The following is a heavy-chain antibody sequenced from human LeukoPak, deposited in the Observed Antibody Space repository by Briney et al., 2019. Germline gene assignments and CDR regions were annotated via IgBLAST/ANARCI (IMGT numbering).Heavy chain of an antibody. CDR1: GYTFTSYD. D-gene: IGHD6-13*01. CDR2: MNPNSGNT. J-gene: IGHJ5*02. CDR3: ARNRGSSSWYGAFDP. V-gene: IGHV1-8*01. Sequence: VASVKVSCKASGYTFTSYDINWVRQATGQGLEWMGWMNPNSGNTGYAQKFQGRVTITADKSTSTAYMELSSLRSEDTAVYYCARNRGSSSWYGAFDPWGQGTLVTVSS.